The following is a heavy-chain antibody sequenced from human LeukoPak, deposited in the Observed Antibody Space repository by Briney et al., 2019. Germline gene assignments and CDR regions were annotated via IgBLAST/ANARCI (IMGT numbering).Heavy chain of an antibody. CDR2: ISYDGSNK. D-gene: IGHD6-19*01. V-gene: IGHV3-30*03. J-gene: IGHJ3*02. CDR1: GFTFSSYG. CDR3: ARDLYVAGSAFDI. Sequence: GGSLRLSCAASGFTFSSYGMHWVRQAPGKGLEWVAVISYDGSNKYYADSVKGRFTISRDNAKNSLYLQMNSLRAEDTAVYYCARDLYVAGSAFDIWGQGTMVTVSS.